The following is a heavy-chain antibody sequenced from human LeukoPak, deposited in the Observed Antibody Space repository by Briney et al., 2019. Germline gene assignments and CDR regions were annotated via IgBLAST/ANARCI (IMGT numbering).Heavy chain of an antibody. V-gene: IGHV3-23*01. D-gene: IGHD6-6*01. CDR2: VTGSGVST. CDR1: GLTFSSYA. Sequence: GGSLRLSCAASGLTFSSYAMTWVRQAPGKGLEWVSGVTGSGVSTYYADSVTGRFTISRDNSKNTLYLQMNSLRAEDTAIYYCAKALYSNSYQRSFDIWGQGTKVTVSS. CDR3: AKALYSNSYQRSFDI. J-gene: IGHJ3*02.